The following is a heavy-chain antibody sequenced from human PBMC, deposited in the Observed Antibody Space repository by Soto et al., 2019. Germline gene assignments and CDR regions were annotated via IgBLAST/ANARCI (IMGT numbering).Heavy chain of an antibody. V-gene: IGHV4-61*01. Sequence: PSETLSLTCTVSGGSVSSGSYYWSWIRQPPGKGLEWIGYIYYTGSTNYNPSLKSRVTISVDTSKNQFSLKLSSVTAADTAVYYCEAVRQRGDWFDTWGQGTLVTVSS. CDR1: GGSVSSGSYY. CDR3: EAVRQRGDWFDT. CDR2: IYYTGST. J-gene: IGHJ5*02. D-gene: IGHD6-6*01.